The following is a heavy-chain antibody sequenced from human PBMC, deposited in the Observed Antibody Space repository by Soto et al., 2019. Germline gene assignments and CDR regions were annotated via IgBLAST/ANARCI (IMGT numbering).Heavy chain of an antibody. V-gene: IGHV3-7*01. Sequence: EVQLVESGGGLVQPGGSLRLSCAASGFTFSSYWMSWVRQAPGKGPEWVANIKHDGSTRYYVDSVRGRFTISRDNAKNSLYLQMNSLRAEDTAVYYCARDAAGESQKGFDPWGQGPLVTVSS. CDR3: ARDAAGESQKGFDP. CDR2: IKHDGSTR. J-gene: IGHJ5*02. CDR1: GFTFSSYW. D-gene: IGHD6-13*01.